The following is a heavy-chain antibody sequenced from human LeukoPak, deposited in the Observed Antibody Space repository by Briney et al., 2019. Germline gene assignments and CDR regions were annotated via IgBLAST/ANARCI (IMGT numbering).Heavy chain of an antibody. D-gene: IGHD4-23*01. CDR2: INWNGGST. Sequence: GGSLRLSCAASGFTFSSYSMNWVRQAPGKGLEWVSGINWNGGSTGYADSVKGRFTISRDNAKNSLYLQMNSLRAEDTALYYCARAPSYGGNAFDIWGQGTMVTVSS. CDR1: GFTFSSYS. J-gene: IGHJ3*02. V-gene: IGHV3-20*04. CDR3: ARAPSYGGNAFDI.